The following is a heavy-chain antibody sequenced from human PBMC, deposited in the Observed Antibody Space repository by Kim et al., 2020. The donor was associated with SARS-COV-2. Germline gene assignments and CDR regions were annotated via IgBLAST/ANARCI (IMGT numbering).Heavy chain of an antibody. CDR3: ARDTPMDAFDI. CDR2: IYYSGST. V-gene: IGHV4-31*03. J-gene: IGHJ3*02. CDR1: GGSISSGGYY. Sequence: SETLSLTCTVSGGSISSGGYYWSWIRQHPGKGLEWIGYIYYSGSTYYNPSLKSRVTISVDTSKNQFSLKLSSVNAADTAVYYCARDTPMDAFDIWGQGTMVTVSS. D-gene: IGHD2-15*01.